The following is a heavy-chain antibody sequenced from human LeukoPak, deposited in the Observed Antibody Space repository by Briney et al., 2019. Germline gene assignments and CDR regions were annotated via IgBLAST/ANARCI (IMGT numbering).Heavy chain of an antibody. V-gene: IGHV3-23*01. CDR2: ISGSGGST. CDR1: EFTSSSYA. D-gene: IGHD6-13*01. CDR3: GEFDY. Sequence: GGSLRLSCAASEFTSSSYAMSWVRQAPGKGLEWVSAISGSGGSTYYADSVKGRFTISRDNSKNTLYLQMNSLYYCAKEAAAAGEFDYWGQGTLVTVSS. J-gene: IGHJ4*02.